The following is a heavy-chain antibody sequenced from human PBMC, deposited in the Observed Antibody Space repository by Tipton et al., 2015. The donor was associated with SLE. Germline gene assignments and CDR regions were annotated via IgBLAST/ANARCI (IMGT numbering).Heavy chain of an antibody. V-gene: IGHV3-48*03. Sequence: SLRLSCAASGFTFSSYEMNWVRQAPGKGLEWVSYISRSGSVIYYADSVQGRFTISRDNAKNSLYLQMNSLRAADTAVYYCARTAVLAAIMMDVWGQGTTVTVS. CDR1: GFTFSSYE. CDR2: ISRSGSVI. CDR3: ARTAVLAAIMMDV. J-gene: IGHJ6*02. D-gene: IGHD2-2*01.